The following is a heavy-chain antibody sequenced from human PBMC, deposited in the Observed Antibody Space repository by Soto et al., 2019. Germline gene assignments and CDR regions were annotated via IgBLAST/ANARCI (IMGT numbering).Heavy chain of an antibody. V-gene: IGHV3-74*01. D-gene: IGHD3-22*01. J-gene: IGHJ4*02. CDR3: AREISGYYYDSSGYYYSEYYFDY. CDR1: GFTFSSYW. CDR2: INSDGSST. Sequence: SLRLSCAASGFTFSSYWMHWVRQAPGKGLVWVSRINSDGSSTSYADFVKGRFTISRDNAKNTLYLQMNSLRAEDTAVYYCAREISGYYYDSSGYYYSEYYFDYWGQGTLVTVYS.